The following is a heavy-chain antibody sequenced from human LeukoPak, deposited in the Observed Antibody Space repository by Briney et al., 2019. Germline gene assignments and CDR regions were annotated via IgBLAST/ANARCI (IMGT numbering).Heavy chain of an antibody. CDR2: IKQDGSEK. Sequence: PGGSLRLSCAASGFTFSSYWMSWVRQAPGKGLEWVANIKQDGSEKYYVDSVKGRFTISRDNAKNSLYLQMNTLRVEDTAVYHCARGGPRRFEYWGQGTLVTVSS. CDR1: GFTFSSYW. CDR3: ARGGPRRFEY. V-gene: IGHV3-7*01. J-gene: IGHJ4*02.